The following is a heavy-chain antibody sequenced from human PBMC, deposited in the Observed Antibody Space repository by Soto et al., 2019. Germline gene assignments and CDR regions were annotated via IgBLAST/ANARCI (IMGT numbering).Heavy chain of an antibody. CDR1: GYTFTSYG. D-gene: IGHD6-6*01. V-gene: IGHV1-18*04. Sequence: QVQLVQSGAEVKKPGASVKVSCKASGYTFTSYGITWVRQAPGQGPEWMGWISANNGNTNYAQKLQGRVTRTTDTSTTTAYMELRSLRSDDTAVYYCAGGLGSSSSAFSVYWGQGTLVTVSS. J-gene: IGHJ4*02. CDR3: AGGLGSSSSAFSVY. CDR2: ISANNGNT.